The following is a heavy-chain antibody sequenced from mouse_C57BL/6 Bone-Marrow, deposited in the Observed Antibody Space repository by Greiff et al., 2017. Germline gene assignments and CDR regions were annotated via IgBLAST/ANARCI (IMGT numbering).Heavy chain of an antibody. D-gene: IGHD2-4*01. CDR3: ARDYDYPFAY. Sequence: EVQLHQSGPELVKPGASVKISCKASGYTFTDYYMNWVKQSHGKSLEWIGDINPNNGGTSYNQKFKGKATLTVDKSSSTAYMELRSLTSEDSAVYYCARDYDYPFAYWGQGTLVTVSA. J-gene: IGHJ3*01. CDR2: INPNNGGT. CDR1: GYTFTDYY. V-gene: IGHV1-26*01.